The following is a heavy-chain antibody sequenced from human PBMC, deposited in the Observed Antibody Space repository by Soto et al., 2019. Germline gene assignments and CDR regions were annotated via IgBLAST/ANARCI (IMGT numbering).Heavy chain of an antibody. D-gene: IGHD2-15*01. CDR3: ARGHCSGGSCPYYYYYMDV. CDR1: GGSFSGYY. J-gene: IGHJ6*03. CDR2: INHSGST. V-gene: IGHV4-34*01. Sequence: SETLSLTCAVYGGSFSGYYWSWIRQPPGKGLEWIGEINHSGSTNYNPSLKSRVTISVDTSKNQFSLKLSSVTAADTAVYCCARGHCSGGSCPYYYYYMDVWGKGTTVTVSS.